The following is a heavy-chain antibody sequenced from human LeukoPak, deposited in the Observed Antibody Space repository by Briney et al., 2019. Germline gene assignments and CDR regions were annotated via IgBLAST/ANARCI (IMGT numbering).Heavy chain of an antibody. D-gene: IGHD3-22*01. J-gene: IGHJ4*02. Sequence: PGGSLRLSCAASGFTFSNAWMSWVRQAPGKGLEWVGRIKSKTDGWTTDYAAPVKGRFTISRDDSKNTLYLQMNSLKTEDTAVYYCTTANYYDSSGYTYWGQGTLVTVSS. CDR3: TTANYYDSSGYTY. CDR1: GFTFSNAW. CDR2: IKSKTDGWTT. V-gene: IGHV3-15*01.